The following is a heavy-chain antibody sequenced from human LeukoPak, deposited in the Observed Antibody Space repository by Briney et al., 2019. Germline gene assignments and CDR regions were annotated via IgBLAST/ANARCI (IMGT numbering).Heavy chain of an antibody. CDR3: AKDTDKQKRTSYSSSWYPIDY. V-gene: IGHV3-9*01. CDR2: ISWNSGSI. D-gene: IGHD6-13*01. Sequence: GGSLRLSCAASGFTFDDYAMHWVRQAPGKGLEWVSGISWNSGSIGYADSVKGRFTISRDNAKNSLYLQMNSLRAEDTALYYCAKDTDKQKRTSYSSSWYPIDYWGQGTLVAVSS. J-gene: IGHJ4*02. CDR1: GFTFDDYA.